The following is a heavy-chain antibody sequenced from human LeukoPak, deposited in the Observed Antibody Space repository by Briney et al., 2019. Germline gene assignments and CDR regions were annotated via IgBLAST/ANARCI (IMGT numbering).Heavy chain of an antibody. CDR1: GGSVSSGSYY. CDR3: ARERQWLLGWFDP. CDR2: IYYSGST. J-gene: IGHJ5*02. D-gene: IGHD6-19*01. Sequence: PSETLSLTCTVSGGSVSSGSYYWSWIRQPPGKGLEWIGYIYYSGSTNYNPSLKSRVTISVDTSKNQFSLKLSSVTAADTAVYYCARERQWLLGWFDPWGQGTLVTVSS. V-gene: IGHV4-61*01.